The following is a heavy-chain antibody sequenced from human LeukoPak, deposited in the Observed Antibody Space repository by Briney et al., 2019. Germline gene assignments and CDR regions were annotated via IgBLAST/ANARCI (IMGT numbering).Heavy chain of an antibody. CDR2: IYYSGST. Sequence: SETLSLTCTVSGCSISSYYWSWIRQPPGKGLEWIGYIYYSGSTNYNPSLKSRVTLSVDTSKNQFSLKLSSVTAADTAVYYCARVAAAGYFDYWGQGTLVTVSS. V-gene: IGHV4-59*01. J-gene: IGHJ4*02. CDR1: GCSISSYY. D-gene: IGHD6-13*01. CDR3: ARVAAAGYFDY.